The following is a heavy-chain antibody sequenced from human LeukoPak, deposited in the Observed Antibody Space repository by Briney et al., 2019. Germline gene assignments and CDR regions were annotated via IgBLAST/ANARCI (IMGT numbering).Heavy chain of an antibody. CDR3: AKDTELSPGTGGFFDY. CDR2: ISWNSGSI. V-gene: IGHV3-9*01. CDR1: GFTFSSYA. J-gene: IGHJ4*02. Sequence: GGSLRLSCAASGFTFSSYAMHWVRQAPGKGLEWVSGISWNSGSIGYADSVKGRFTISRDNAKNSLYLQMNSLRAEDTALYYCAKDTELSPGTGGFFDYWGQGTLVTVSS. D-gene: IGHD2-8*02.